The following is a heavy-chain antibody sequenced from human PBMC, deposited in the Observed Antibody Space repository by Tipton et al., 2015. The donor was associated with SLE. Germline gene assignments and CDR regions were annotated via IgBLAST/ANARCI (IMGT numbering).Heavy chain of an antibody. CDR2: ISSSGSTI. D-gene: IGHD6-6*01. CDR1: GFTFSDYY. V-gene: IGHV3-11*01. CDR3: ARDSSYTSSSGGYFDY. Sequence: SLRLSCAASGFTFSDYYMSWIRQAPGKGLEWVSYISSSGSTIYYADSVKGRFTISRDNAKNSLYLQMNSLRAEDTAVYYCARDSSYTSSSGGYFDYWGQGTLVTVSS. J-gene: IGHJ4*02.